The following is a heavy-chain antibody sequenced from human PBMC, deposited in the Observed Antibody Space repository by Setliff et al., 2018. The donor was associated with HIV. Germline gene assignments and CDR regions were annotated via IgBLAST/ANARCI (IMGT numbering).Heavy chain of an antibody. CDR3: ARESPFHQTTHTSNFFVDY. J-gene: IGHJ4*01. Sequence: SETLSLTCAVYGGSFSGFYWSWIRQPPGKGLEWVGHIDHNGVTAYSPSLKSRVTISVDMSKRQFSLKITSLTAADTAVYYCARESPFHQTTHTSNFFVDYWGQGALVTVSS. CDR1: GGSFSGFY. CDR2: IDHNGVT. V-gene: IGHV4-34*01. D-gene: IGHD2-2*01.